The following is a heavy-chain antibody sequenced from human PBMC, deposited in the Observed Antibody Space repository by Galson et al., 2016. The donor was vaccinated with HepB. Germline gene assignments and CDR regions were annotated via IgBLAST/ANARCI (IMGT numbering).Heavy chain of an antibody. J-gene: IGHJ6*02. CDR1: GGSISTYY. D-gene: IGHD3-10*01. CDR3: AREAVGYSTSGTPPYGMDV. Sequence: ETLSLTCTVSGGSISTYYWIWIRQPPGKGLEWIGYIYYSGNTNYNPSLKSRVTISIDTSKNQFSLDLSSVTAADTAMYYCAREAVGYSTSGTPPYGMDVWGQGTTVTVSS. V-gene: IGHV4-59*01. CDR2: IYYSGNT.